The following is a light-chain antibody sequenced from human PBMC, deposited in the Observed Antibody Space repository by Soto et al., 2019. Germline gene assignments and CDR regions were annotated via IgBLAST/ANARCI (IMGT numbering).Light chain of an antibody. CDR3: QQYSNLIT. Sequence: DIQMTQSPSSLSASVGDRVTITCQASQDVSNYLNWYQQKLGKDPKLLIYDASNLETGVPSRFSGSGSGTYFSFTISSLQPEDFATYYCQQYSNLITFGQGTRLEVK. V-gene: IGKV1-33*01. CDR2: DAS. J-gene: IGKJ5*01. CDR1: QDVSNY.